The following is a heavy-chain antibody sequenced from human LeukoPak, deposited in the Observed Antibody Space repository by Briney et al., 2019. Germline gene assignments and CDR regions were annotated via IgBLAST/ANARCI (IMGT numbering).Heavy chain of an antibody. J-gene: IGHJ4*02. CDR2: IYYSGST. CDR3: ARGPDTGWLEPPFDY. D-gene: IGHD1-1*01. V-gene: IGHV4-59*01. CDR1: GGSISSYY. Sequence: SETLSLTCTVSGGSISSYYWSWIRQPPGKGLEWIGYIYYSGSTNYNPSLKSRVTISVDTSKNQFSLKLSSVTAADTAVYYCARGPDTGWLEPPFDYWGQGTLVTVSS.